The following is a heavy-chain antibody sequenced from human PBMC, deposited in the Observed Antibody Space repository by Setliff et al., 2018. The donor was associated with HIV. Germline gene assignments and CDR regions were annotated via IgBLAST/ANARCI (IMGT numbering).Heavy chain of an antibody. J-gene: IGHJ6*03. Sequence: PGGSLRLSCETSGFTFGDFCMNWVRQAPGKGLEWILYISSKRTSIYYADSVRGRFTISRDNNRNSLYLQMNGLRDEDTAVYYCARGTTTVTNYYYYYMDVWGKGTTVTVSS. V-gene: IGHV3-48*02. CDR3: ARGTTTVTNYYYYYMDV. CDR1: GFTFGDFC. D-gene: IGHD4-17*01. CDR2: ISSKRTSI.